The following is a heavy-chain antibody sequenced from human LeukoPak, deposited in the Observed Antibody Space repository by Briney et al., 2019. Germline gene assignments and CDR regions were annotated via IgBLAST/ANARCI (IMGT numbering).Heavy chain of an antibody. Sequence: PGGSLRLSCAASGFTFSSYAMHWVRLAPGKGLEWVTVISYHARDQFYADSVKGRFTVSRDNSKNTLYLQMNSLRAEDSAVYYCAAQPCNGGVCYLDYWGQGTLVTVSS. V-gene: IGHV3-30*04. CDR2: ISYHARDQ. CDR1: GFTFSSYA. J-gene: IGHJ4*02. D-gene: IGHD2-8*02. CDR3: AAQPCNGGVCYLDY.